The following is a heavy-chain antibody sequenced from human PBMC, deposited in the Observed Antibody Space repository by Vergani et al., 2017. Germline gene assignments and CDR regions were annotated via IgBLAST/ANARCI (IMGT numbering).Heavy chain of an antibody. CDR3: AKDRGSYDSRGLFDY. D-gene: IGHD3-22*01. Sequence: QVQLVESGGGVVQPGRSLRLSCAASGFTFSSYGMHWVRQAPGKGLEWVAVISYDGSNKYYADSVKGRFTISRDNSKNTLYLQMNSLRAEDTAVYYCAKDRGSYDSRGLFDYWGQGTLVTVSS. CDR2: ISYDGSNK. CDR1: GFTFSSYG. V-gene: IGHV3-30*18. J-gene: IGHJ4*02.